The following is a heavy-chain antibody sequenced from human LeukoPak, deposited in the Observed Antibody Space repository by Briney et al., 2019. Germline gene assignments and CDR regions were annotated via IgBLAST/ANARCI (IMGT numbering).Heavy chain of an antibody. CDR3: ARAPGAYSYYYGMDV. Sequence: GGSLRLSCAASGFTFSSYEMNWVRQAPGKGLEWVSYISSSGSTIYYADSVKGRFIISRDNAENSLYLQMNSLRAEDTAVYYCARAPGAYSYYYGMDVWGRGTTVTVSS. CDR2: ISSSGSTI. V-gene: IGHV3-48*03. CDR1: GFTFSSYE. J-gene: IGHJ6*02. D-gene: IGHD3-10*01.